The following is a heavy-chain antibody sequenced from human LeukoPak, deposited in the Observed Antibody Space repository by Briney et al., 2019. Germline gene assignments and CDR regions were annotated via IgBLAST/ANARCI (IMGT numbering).Heavy chain of an antibody. CDR2: ISGSGGRT. J-gene: IGHJ4*02. CDR1: GFHFCCHA. Sequence: AGGSLRLSCGAYGFHFCCHAVSWVRQAPGKGLGWVSAISGSGGRTYYAASVRGRFTISRDNPKNTVYLQSNSLRAEDAAVYYCAKPGSSGGSWAKFDNWGQRALVS. D-gene: IGHD6-19*01. CDR3: AKPGSSGGSWAKFDN. V-gene: IGHV3-23*01.